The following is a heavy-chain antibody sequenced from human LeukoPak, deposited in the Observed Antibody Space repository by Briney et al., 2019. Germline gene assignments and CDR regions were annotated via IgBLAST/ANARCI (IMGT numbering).Heavy chain of an antibody. CDR2: IIPIFGTA. CDR3: ATQGGPYGDYYFDY. D-gene: IGHD4-17*01. V-gene: IGHV1-69*13. CDR1: GGTFSSYA. J-gene: IGHJ4*02. Sequence: SVKVSCKASGGTFSSYAISWVRQAPGQGLEWMGGIIPIFGTANYAQKFQGRVTITADESTSTAYMELSSLRSEDTAVYYCATQGGPYGDYYFDYWGQGTLVTVSS.